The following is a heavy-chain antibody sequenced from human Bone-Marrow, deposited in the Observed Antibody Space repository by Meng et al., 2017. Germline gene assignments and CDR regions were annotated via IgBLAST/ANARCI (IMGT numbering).Heavy chain of an antibody. CDR2: IYYSGNT. J-gene: IGHJ5*02. CDR1: GGSISSGGNY. Sequence: QGRRQESGPGLVKPSQTLSLTCTVSGGSISSGGNYWSWIRQHSGKGLEWIGYIYYSGNTYYNPSLKSLVNISVDTSKNQFSLKVSSVTAADTAVYYCARGSTNWFNPWGQGILVTVSS. V-gene: IGHV4-31*01. CDR3: ARGSTNWFNP.